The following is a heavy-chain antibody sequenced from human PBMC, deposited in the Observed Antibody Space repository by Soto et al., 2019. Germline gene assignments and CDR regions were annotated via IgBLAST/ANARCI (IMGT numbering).Heavy chain of an antibody. Sequence: WGSLRLSCAASGFTFSSYSMNWVRQAPGKGLEWVSSISSSSSYIYYADSVKGRFTISRDNAKNSLYLQMNSLRAEDTAVYYCAKERATTTAFDYWGQGALVTVSS. D-gene: IGHD4-17*01. V-gene: IGHV3-21*01. CDR3: AKERATTTAFDY. CDR1: GFTFSSYS. CDR2: ISSSSSYI. J-gene: IGHJ4*02.